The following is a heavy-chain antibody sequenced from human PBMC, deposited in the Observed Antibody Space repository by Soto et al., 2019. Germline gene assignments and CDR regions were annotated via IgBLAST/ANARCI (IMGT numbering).Heavy chain of an antibody. Sequence: TVSGGSISSSSYYWGWIRQPPGKGLEWIGSIYYSGSTYYNPSLKSRVTISVDTSKNQFSLKLSSVTAADTAVYYCASGSNPQDHWFDPWGQGTLVTSPQ. CDR2: IYYSGST. J-gene: IGHJ5*02. D-gene: IGHD4-4*01. CDR1: GGSISSSSYY. V-gene: IGHV4-39*01. CDR3: ASGSNPQDHWFDP.